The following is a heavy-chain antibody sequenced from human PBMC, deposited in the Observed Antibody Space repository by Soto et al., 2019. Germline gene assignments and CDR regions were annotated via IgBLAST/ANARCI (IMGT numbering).Heavy chain of an antibody. J-gene: IGHJ4*02. CDR1: GFTFSDYY. V-gene: IGHV3-11*01. CDR2: ISSSGSTI. Sequence: PGGSLRLSCAASGFTFSDYYMSWIRQAPGKGLEWVSYISSSGSTIYYADSVKGRFTISRDNAKNSLYLQMNSLRAEDTAVYYCARQNRSGCYVFIDYWGQGTLVTVYS. CDR3: ARQNRSGCYVFIDY. D-gene: IGHD6-19*01.